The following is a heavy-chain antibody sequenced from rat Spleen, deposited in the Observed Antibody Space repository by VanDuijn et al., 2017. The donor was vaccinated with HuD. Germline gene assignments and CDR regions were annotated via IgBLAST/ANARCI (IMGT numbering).Heavy chain of an antibody. CDR1: GFTFSDYY. V-gene: IGHV5-29*01. D-gene: IGHD1-11*01. Sequence: EVQLVESGGGLVQPGRSLKLSCAASGFTFSDYYMAWVRQAPTKGLEWVATISYGDSSGHSSTYYRDFAKGRFTISRDNAKRTLYLQMDSLRSEDKATYYCVRQSLKYGAYSPLDYWGQGVMVTVSS. CDR2: ISYGDSSGHSST. CDR3: VRQSLKYGAYSPLDY. J-gene: IGHJ2*01.